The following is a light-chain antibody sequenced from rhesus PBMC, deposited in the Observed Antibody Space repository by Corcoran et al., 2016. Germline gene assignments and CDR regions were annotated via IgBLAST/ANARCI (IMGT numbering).Light chain of an antibody. J-gene: IGKJ4*01. CDR1: QGISSY. Sequence: DIQMIQSPSSLSASVGDTVTITCRVRQGISSYVKWFQQKTGKAPKLLIYAASSLESGVPSRFSGSGSGTEFTLTISSLQPEDFAAYYCLQHNSYPLTFGGGTKVESK. CDR2: AAS. CDR3: LQHNSYPLT. V-gene: IGKV1-28*01.